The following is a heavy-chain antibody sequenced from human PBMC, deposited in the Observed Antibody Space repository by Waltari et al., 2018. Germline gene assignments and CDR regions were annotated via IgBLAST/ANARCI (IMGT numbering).Heavy chain of an antibody. Sequence: EVQLVESGGGLVQPGGSLRLSCAASGFTFSSYSMNWVRQAPGKGLEWGSSISSSSGSCGSTYYADSVKGLFTISRDNSKKTLYLQMNSLRAEDTAVYYCAKDGGYYFDYWGQGTLVTVSS. J-gene: IGHJ4*02. D-gene: IGHD2-15*01. CDR1: GFTFSSYS. CDR2: SSGSCGST. CDR3: AKDGGYYFDY. V-gene: IGHV3-23*04.